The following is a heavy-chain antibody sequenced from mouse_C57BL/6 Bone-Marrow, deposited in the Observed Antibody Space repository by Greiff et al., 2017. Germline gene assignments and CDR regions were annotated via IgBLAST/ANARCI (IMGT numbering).Heavy chain of an antibody. J-gene: IGHJ1*03. CDR3: TSGDCYGSNYGYWYCDV. Sequence: DVMLVESGEGLVKPGGSLKLSCAASGFTFSGYAMSWVRQTPEQRLEWVAYISSGGDYIYYADTVEGRFTISRDNAWNTLYLQMSGLKSEDTAMYYCTSGDCYGSNYGYWYCDVWGTGTTVTVSA. CDR2: ISSGGDYI. D-gene: IGHD1-1*01. CDR1: GFTFSGYA. V-gene: IGHV5-9-1*02.